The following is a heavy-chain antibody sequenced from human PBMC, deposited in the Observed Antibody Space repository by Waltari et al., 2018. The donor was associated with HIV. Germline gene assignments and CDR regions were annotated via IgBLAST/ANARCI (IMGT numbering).Heavy chain of an antibody. J-gene: IGHJ4*02. Sequence: EVLLVESGGGLGKPGGSLRLSCAASGFTFSDAWMGWVRQAPGKGLEGGGRIKSNTDGGTTDYAAPVKGRFTISRDDSKTTLDLEMNSLKTEDTAVYYCTTVGGGTRDYWGQGTLITVSS. CDR3: TTVGGGTRDY. CDR1: GFTFSDAW. CDR2: IKSNTDGGTT. D-gene: IGHD3-16*01. V-gene: IGHV3-15*01.